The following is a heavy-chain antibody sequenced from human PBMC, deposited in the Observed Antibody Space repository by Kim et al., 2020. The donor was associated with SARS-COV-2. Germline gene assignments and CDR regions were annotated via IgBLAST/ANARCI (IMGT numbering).Heavy chain of an antibody. CDR1: GFTFSSYA. D-gene: IGHD5-12*01. V-gene: IGHV3-23*01. CDR2: ISGSGGST. Sequence: GGSLRLSCAASGFTFSSYAMSWVRQAPGKGLEWVSAISGSGGSTYYADSVKGRFTISRDNSKNTLYLQMNSLRAEDTAVYYCAKGTRDGGYVHYYYYYGMDVWGQGTTVTVSS. J-gene: IGHJ6*02. CDR3: AKGTRDGGYVHYYYYYGMDV.